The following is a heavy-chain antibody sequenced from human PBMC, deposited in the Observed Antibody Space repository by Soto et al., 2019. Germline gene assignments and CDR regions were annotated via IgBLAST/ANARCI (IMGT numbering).Heavy chain of an antibody. CDR2: IWYDGSNK. CDR3: AREWELRGPFDY. J-gene: IGHJ4*02. CDR1: GFTFSSYG. V-gene: IGHV3-33*01. Sequence: GSLRLSCAASGFTFSSYGMHWVRQAQGKGLEWVAVIWYDGSNKYYEDSVKGRFTISRDNSKNTLYLQMNSLRAEDTAVYYCAREWELRGPFDYWGQGTLVTVSS. D-gene: IGHD1-26*01.